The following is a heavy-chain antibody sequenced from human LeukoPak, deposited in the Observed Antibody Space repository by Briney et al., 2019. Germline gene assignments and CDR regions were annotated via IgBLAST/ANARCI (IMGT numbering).Heavy chain of an antibody. D-gene: IGHD2-21*01. V-gene: IGHV1-18*01. CDR1: GYTFTSYG. Sequence: ASVKVSCKASGYTFTSYGISWVRQAPGQGLEWMGWISAYNGNTNYAQKLQGRVTMTTDTSTSTAYMELRSLRSEDTAVYYCARDSGIAYCGGDCYYYGMDVWGQGTTVTVSS. J-gene: IGHJ6*02. CDR2: ISAYNGNT. CDR3: ARDSGIAYCGGDCYYYGMDV.